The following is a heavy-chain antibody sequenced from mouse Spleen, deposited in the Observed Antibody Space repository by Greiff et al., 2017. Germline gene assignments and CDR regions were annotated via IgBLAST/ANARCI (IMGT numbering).Heavy chain of an antibody. Sequence: VQLQQPGAELVKPGASVKMSCTASGYTFTSYWITWVKQRPGQGLEWIGDIYPGSGSTNYNEKFKSKATLTVDTSSSPAYMQLSSLTSEDSAVYYCAREEVASDFDVWGAGTTVTVSS. D-gene: IGHD1-3*01. CDR2: IYPGSGST. V-gene: IGHV1-55*01. J-gene: IGHJ1*01. CDR3: AREEVASDFDV. CDR1: GYTFTSYW.